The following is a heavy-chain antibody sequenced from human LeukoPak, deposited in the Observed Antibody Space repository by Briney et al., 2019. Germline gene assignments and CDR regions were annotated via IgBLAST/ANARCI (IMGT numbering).Heavy chain of an antibody. J-gene: IGHJ4*02. D-gene: IGHD3-3*01. Sequence: PGGSLRLSCAASGFTFSSYSMNWVRQAPGKGLEWVSSISSTSSNTNYADSVKGRFTISRDNAKNSLYLQMNSLRAEDTAVYYCARVWYYDFWSGYSCLDYWGQGTLVNLSS. CDR3: ARVWYYDFWSGYSCLDY. CDR1: GFTFSSYS. CDR2: ISSTSSNT. V-gene: IGHV3-21*01.